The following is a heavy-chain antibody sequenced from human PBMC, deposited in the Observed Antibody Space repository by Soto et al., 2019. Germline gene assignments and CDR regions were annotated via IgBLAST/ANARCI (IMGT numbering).Heavy chain of an antibody. CDR2: ISGGGGNI. CDR1: GFTFSTNA. D-gene: IGHD3-22*01. Sequence: SGGSLRLSCAASGFTFSTNAMSWVRQAPGKGLEWVSSISGGGGNIYYADSVKGRFNISRDNSKNTLYLQMNSLRAEDASVYYCAKDRISSGYHDAFDIWGQGTMVTVSS. J-gene: IGHJ3*02. CDR3: AKDRISSGYHDAFDI. V-gene: IGHV3-23*01.